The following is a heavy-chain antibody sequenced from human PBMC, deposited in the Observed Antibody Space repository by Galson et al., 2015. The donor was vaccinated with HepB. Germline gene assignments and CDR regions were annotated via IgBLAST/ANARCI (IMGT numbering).Heavy chain of an antibody. Sequence: SVKVSCKASGGTFSSYAISWVRQAPGQGLEWMGGIIPIFGIANYAQKFQGRVTITADESTSTAYMELSSLRSEDTAVYYCARAGVHYDSNGDAFDIWGQGTMVTVSS. CDR3: ARAGVHYDSNGDAFDI. V-gene: IGHV1-69*13. CDR2: IIPIFGIA. J-gene: IGHJ3*02. CDR1: GGTFSSYA. D-gene: IGHD3-22*01.